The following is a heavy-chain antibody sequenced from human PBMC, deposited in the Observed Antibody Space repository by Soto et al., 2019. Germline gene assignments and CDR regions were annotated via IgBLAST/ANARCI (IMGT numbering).Heavy chain of an antibody. D-gene: IGHD3-10*01. J-gene: IGHJ6*03. CDR1: GFTFSSHW. Sequence: EVQLVESGGVLVQPGGSLRLSCADSGFTFSSHWMHWVRQAPGKGLVWVSRITSDGSRINYADSVKGRLTISRDNAKNAVYLQMNSLRAEDTAVYICASGASGRYYMDVWGKGTTVTVSS. CDR3: ASGASGRYYMDV. V-gene: IGHV3-74*01. CDR2: ITSDGSRI.